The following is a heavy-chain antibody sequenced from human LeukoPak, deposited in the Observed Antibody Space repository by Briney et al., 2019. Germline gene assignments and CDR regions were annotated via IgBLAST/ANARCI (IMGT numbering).Heavy chain of an antibody. D-gene: IGHD3-16*01. Sequence: GGSLRLSCAASGFTFSSHGMHWVGQAPGKVLEWVAVIWYDGSDKYYADSVKGRFTISRDNSKNTLYLQMTSLRADDTAVYYCARDRVLHYFDYWGQGALVTVSS. J-gene: IGHJ4*02. V-gene: IGHV3-33*01. CDR1: GFTFSSHG. CDR3: ARDRVLHYFDY. CDR2: IWYDGSDK.